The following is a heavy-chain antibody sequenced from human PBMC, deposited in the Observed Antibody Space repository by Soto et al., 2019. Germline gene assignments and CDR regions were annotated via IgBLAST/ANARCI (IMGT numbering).Heavy chain of an antibody. J-gene: IGHJ4*02. V-gene: IGHV3-23*01. CDR2: INNSGGST. Sequence: GGSLRLSCAASGFTFSSYAMSWVRQAPGKGLEWVSAINNSGGSTYYADSVKGRFTISRDNSKNTLYLQMNSLRAEDTAVYYCAKFSYNSSGYLFNYWGQGTLVNVSS. CDR1: GFTFSSYA. CDR3: AKFSYNSSGYLFNY. D-gene: IGHD3-22*01.